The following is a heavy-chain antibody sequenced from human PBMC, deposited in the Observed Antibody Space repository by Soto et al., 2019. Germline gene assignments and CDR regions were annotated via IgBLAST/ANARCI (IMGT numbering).Heavy chain of an antibody. CDR3: AKDQSPSYIAVAWSNFQH. J-gene: IGHJ1*01. D-gene: IGHD6-19*01. Sequence: EVQLLESGGGLVQPGGSLRLSCAASGFTFSSYAMSWVRQAPGKGLEWVSAISGSGGSTYYADSVKGRFTISRDNSKNTLYLQINSLRAEDTAVYYCAKDQSPSYIAVAWSNFQHWGQGTLVTVSS. CDR2: ISGSGGST. V-gene: IGHV3-23*01. CDR1: GFTFSSYA.